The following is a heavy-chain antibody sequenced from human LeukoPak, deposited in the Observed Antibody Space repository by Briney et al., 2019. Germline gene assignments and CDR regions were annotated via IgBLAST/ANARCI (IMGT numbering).Heavy chain of an antibody. CDR2: INTNTGNP. Sequence: ASVKVSCKASGYTFTSYAMNWVRQAAGQGLEWMGWINTNTGNPTYAQGFTGRFVFSLDTSVSTAYLQICSLKAEDTAVYYCARDQYITMVRGVISYWGQGTLVTVSS. J-gene: IGHJ4*02. CDR3: ARDQYITMVRGVISY. V-gene: IGHV7-4-1*01. D-gene: IGHD3-10*01. CDR1: GYTFTSYA.